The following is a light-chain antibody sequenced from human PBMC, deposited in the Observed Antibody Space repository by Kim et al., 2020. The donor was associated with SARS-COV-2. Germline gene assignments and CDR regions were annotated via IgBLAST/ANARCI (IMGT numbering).Light chain of an antibody. CDR2: AAT. J-gene: IGKJ1*01. CDR1: RSVGRTF. Sequence: PAGEGATLSCRASRSVGRTFLAWYQQQPGQAPRLLIDAATSRTTGTPDRFSGSGSGKDFPLTSSRLEPEDSALYCWLQYGDSPWTFGQGTKVDIK. V-gene: IGKV3-20*01. CDR3: LQYGDSPWT.